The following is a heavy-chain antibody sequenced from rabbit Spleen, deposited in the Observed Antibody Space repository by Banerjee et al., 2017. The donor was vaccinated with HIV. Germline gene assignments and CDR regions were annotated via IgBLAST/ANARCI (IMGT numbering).Heavy chain of an antibody. CDR2: IAAGSSGFT. Sequence: QSLEESGGGLVKPGASLTLTCKASGFSFNSGYDMCWVRQAPGKGLEWIACIAAGSSGFTYFATWAKGRFTCSKTSSTTVTLQMTRLTAADTATYFCARDVDTIYFRFSLWGQGTLVTVS. CDR1: GFSFNSGYD. V-gene: IGHV1S40*01. CDR3: ARDVDTIYFRFSL. D-gene: IGHD1-1*01. J-gene: IGHJ4*01.